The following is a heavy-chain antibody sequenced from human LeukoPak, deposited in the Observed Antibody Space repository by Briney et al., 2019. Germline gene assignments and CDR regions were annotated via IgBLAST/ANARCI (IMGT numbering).Heavy chain of an antibody. CDR2: IYYSGST. D-gene: IGHD2-15*01. Sequence: SETLSLTCTVSGGSISSSSYYWGWLRQPPGKGLEWIGSIYYSGSTYYNPSLKSRVTISVDTSKNQFSLKLSSVTAADTAVYYCARRMGSGGSSYYFDYWGQGTLVTVSS. CDR1: GGSISSSSYY. CDR3: ARRMGSGGSSYYFDY. V-gene: IGHV4-39*01. J-gene: IGHJ4*02.